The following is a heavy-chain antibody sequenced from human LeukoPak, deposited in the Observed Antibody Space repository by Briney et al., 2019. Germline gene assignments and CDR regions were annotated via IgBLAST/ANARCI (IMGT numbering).Heavy chain of an antibody. CDR2: ISNGGST. V-gene: IGHV4-59*01. D-gene: IGHD6-19*01. J-gene: IGHJ4*02. CDR3: ARYYNRGWYGFDY. CDR1: GGSISSDY. Sequence: KSSETLSLTCTVSGGSISSDYWTWIRQPPGKRLEWIGYISNGGSTNYDPSHLSRVTISVDMSKNQVSLKLNSVTAADTAVYYCARYYNRGWYGFDYWGQGALVTVSS.